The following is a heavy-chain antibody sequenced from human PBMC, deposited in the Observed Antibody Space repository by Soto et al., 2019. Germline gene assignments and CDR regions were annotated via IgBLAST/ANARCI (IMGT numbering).Heavy chain of an antibody. CDR3: ARSAGWYAVHS. CDR2: VFHTGTP. D-gene: IGHD6-19*01. CDR1: GDSVSSPYY. V-gene: IGHV4-4*02. J-gene: IGHJ4*02. Sequence: QVQLQESGPGLVKPSGTLSLTCAVSGDSVSSPYYWCWVRQPPGKGLEWIGEVFHTGTPSYNPSLRGRVTISMDKSNNQFALDLRSVTAADPAVYYCARSAGWYAVHSWGPGTLVIVSS.